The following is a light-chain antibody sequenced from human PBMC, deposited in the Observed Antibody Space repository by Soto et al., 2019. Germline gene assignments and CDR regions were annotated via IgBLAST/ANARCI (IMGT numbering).Light chain of an antibody. J-gene: IGKJ2*01. Sequence: EIVLTQSPGTLSLSPGERATLSCRASQSVSSSFLAWYQQKPAQAPRLVIYGASSSATVIPDRFSGSGSGTDFTLTMSRLEPEDFAVCYCQEYGSSPRTFGPGTKLEI. CDR3: QEYGSSPRT. V-gene: IGKV3-20*01. CDR2: GAS. CDR1: QSVSSSF.